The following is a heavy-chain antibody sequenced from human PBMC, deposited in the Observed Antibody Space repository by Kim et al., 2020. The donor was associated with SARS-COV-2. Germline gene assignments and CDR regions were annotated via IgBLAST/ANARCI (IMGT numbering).Heavy chain of an antibody. CDR1: GGSFSGYY. D-gene: IGHD6-19*01. Sequence: SETLSLTCAVYGGSFSGYYWSWIRQPPGKGLEWIGEINHSGSTNYNPSLKSRAPISVDTSKNQFSLKLTSVTAADTAVYYCARGIRRRSSDYPITPYYYYGMDVWGQGTTVTVSS. V-gene: IGHV4-34*01. CDR3: ARGIRRRSSDYPITPYYYYGMDV. J-gene: IGHJ6*02. CDR2: INHSGST.